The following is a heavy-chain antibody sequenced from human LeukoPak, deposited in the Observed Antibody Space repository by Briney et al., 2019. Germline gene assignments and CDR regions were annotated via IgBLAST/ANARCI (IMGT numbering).Heavy chain of an antibody. CDR1: GFTFSSYG. V-gene: IGHV3-30*18. Sequence: GGSLRLSCAASGFTFSSYGMHWVRQAPGKGLEWVAVISYDGSNKYYADSVKGRFTISRDNSKNTLYLQMNSLRAEDTAVYYCAKGDYGGSRGAFDIWGQGTMVTVSS. D-gene: IGHD4-23*01. CDR2: ISYDGSNK. J-gene: IGHJ3*02. CDR3: AKGDYGGSRGAFDI.